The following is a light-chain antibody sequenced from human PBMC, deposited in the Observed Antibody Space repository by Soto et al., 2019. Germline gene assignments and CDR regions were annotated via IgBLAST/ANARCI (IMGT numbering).Light chain of an antibody. CDR1: QSVSNSY. V-gene: IGKV3-20*01. CDR3: QQYGGVPYT. Sequence: EIVLTQSPGTLSLSPGERATLSCRASQSVSNSYLAWYQQKPGQAPRLLMYGASNRATGIPDRFSGSGSETDFTLTISRLEPEDFAIYYCQQYGGVPYTFGQGTKLEIK. J-gene: IGKJ2*01. CDR2: GAS.